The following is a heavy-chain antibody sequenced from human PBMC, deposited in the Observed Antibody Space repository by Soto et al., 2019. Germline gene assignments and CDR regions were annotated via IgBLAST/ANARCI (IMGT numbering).Heavy chain of an antibody. Sequence: EVQLVESGGGLVQSGGSLRLSCAASGLSLSNYWMHWVRQAPGKGLVWVSIIKNDGTTTYADSVKGRFTTSRDNAKNTVYLQMNSLGAEDTAVYHCVREYMTPLGRAFDMWGQGTMVTVSS. CDR3: VREYMTPLGRAFDM. D-gene: IGHD1-1*01. CDR1: GLSLSNYW. J-gene: IGHJ3*02. V-gene: IGHV3-74*03. CDR2: IKNDGTT.